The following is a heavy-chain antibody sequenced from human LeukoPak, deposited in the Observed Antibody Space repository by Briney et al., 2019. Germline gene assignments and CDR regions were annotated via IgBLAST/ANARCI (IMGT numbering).Heavy chain of an antibody. D-gene: IGHD3-10*01. CDR2: IKQDGSKK. CDR3: GRAMDV. J-gene: IGHJ6*02. CDR1: GFTFPTYG. V-gene: IGHV3-7*01. Sequence: GGPLSFSCPPSGFTFPTYGRSGVAQAQGKGLEWVANIKQDGSKKNYVDSVKGRFTISRDNAKNSLYLQMNSLRAEDTAVYYCGRAMDVWGQGTTVTVSS.